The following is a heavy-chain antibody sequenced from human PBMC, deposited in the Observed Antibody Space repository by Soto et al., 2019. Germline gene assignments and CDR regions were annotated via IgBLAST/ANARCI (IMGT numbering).Heavy chain of an antibody. D-gene: IGHD6-25*01. V-gene: IGHV3-48*01. Sequence: GGSLRLSCAASGFTFSSYSMNWVRQAPGKGLEWVSYISSSSSTIYYADSVKGRFTISRDNAKNSLYLQMNSLRAEDTAVYYCARSAATNRGFFDYWGQETLVTVSS. J-gene: IGHJ4*02. CDR2: ISSSSSTI. CDR3: ARSAATNRGFFDY. CDR1: GFTFSSYS.